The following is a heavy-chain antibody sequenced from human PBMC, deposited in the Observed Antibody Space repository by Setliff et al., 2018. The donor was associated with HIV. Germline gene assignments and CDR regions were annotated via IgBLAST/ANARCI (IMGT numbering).Heavy chain of an antibody. CDR2: ISGSGDDT. J-gene: IGHJ4*02. Sequence: SLRLSCAASGFTFTNYAMNWVRQAPGKGLEWVSSISGSGDDTYFADSVKGRFSVSRDKFKNMLFLQMNSLRVGDTAVYYCARGSKGESGSATKCDYWGQGTLVTSPQ. CDR1: GFTFTNYA. D-gene: IGHD2-2*01. CDR3: ARGSKGESGSATKCDY. V-gene: IGHV3-23*01.